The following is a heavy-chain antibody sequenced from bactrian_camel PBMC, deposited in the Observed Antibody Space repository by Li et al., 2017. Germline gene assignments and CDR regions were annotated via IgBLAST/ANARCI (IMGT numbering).Heavy chain of an antibody. Sequence: HVQLVESGGGSVQAGGSLRLSCTASAASGYVIASDCLAWFRQAPGKEREEVAKIDSDGTTTYANSVKGRFTISRDNAENKVYLQMNSLKLKTRPCIPVQREPSLQLMEWVTALEARGPRSPSP. CDR2: IDSDGTT. J-gene: IGHJ4*01. CDR1: GYVIASDC. V-gene: IGHV3S53*01. D-gene: IGHD1*01.